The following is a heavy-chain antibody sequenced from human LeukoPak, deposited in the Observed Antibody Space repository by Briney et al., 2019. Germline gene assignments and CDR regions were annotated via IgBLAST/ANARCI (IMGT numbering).Heavy chain of an antibody. Sequence: GGTLRLSCAASGFTFSSYGMSWVRQAPGKGLEWVSVIYSGGSTYYADSVKGRFTISRDNSKNTLYLQMNSLRAEDTAVYYCARDRFECSSTSCYASYFYYYYMDVWGKGTTVTISS. CDR1: GFTFSSYG. CDR2: IYSGGST. CDR3: ARDRFECSSTSCYASYFYYYYMDV. V-gene: IGHV3-66*01. D-gene: IGHD2-2*01. J-gene: IGHJ6*03.